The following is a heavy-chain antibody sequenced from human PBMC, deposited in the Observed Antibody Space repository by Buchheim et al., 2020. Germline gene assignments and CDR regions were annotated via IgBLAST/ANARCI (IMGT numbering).Heavy chain of an antibody. CDR2: ISGSGGSR. CDR1: GFTFSSYD. D-gene: IGHD3-3*01. CDR3: AKSRWDFGKYFDY. V-gene: IGHV3-23*01. J-gene: IGHJ4*02. Sequence: EVQLLESGGGLVQPGGSLRLSCAASGFTFSSYDMSWVRQAPGKGLEWVSAISGSGGSRFYADSVKGRFTISRGNTKNTLHLQMNSLRAEDTAVYYCAKSRWDFGKYFDYWGQGTL.